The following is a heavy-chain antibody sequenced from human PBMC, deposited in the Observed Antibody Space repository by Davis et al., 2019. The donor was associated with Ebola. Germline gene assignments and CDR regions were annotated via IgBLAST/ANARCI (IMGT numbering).Heavy chain of an antibody. J-gene: IGHJ5*02. D-gene: IGHD4-17*01. CDR3: AKVHPPTTVTTGWFDP. CDR2: ISVRSIT. CDR1: GFIFSSYA. V-gene: IGHV3-23*01. Sequence: PGGSLRLSCAAPGFIFSSYAMSWVRQAPGKGLEWVSSISVRSITYHADSVKGRFTISRDNSKNTLYLQMNSLRAEDTAVYHCAKVHPPTTVTTGWFDPWGQGTLVTVSS.